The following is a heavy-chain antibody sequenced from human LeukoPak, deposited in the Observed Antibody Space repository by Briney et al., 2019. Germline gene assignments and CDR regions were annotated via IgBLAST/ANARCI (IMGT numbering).Heavy chain of an antibody. J-gene: IGHJ4*02. Sequence: GGSLRLSCAASGLTFSDYYMSWIRQAPGKGLEWVSYISSSSSYTNYADSVKGRFTISRDNAKNSLYLQMNSLRAEDTAVYYCARDHGGSGYYFDYWGQGTLVTVSS. V-gene: IGHV3-11*06. CDR1: GLTFSDYY. D-gene: IGHD3-10*01. CDR3: ARDHGGSGYYFDY. CDR2: ISSSSSYT.